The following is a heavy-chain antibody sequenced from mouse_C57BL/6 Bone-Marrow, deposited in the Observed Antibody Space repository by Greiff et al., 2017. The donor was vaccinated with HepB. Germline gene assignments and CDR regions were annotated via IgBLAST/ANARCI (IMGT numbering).Heavy chain of an antibody. CDR3: AGDLLWPHYYAMDY. D-gene: IGHD2-1*01. V-gene: IGHV14-3*01. Sequence: VQMQQSVAELVRPGASVKLSCTASGFNIKNTYMHWVKQRPEQGLEWIGRIDPANGNTKYAPKFQGMATITADTSSNTAYLQLSSLTSEDTAIYYCAGDLLWPHYYAMDYWGQGTSVTVSS. CDR1: GFNIKNTY. J-gene: IGHJ4*01. CDR2: IDPANGNT.